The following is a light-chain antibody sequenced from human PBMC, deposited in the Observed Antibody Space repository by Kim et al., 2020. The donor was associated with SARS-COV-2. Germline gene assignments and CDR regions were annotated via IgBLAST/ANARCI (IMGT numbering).Light chain of an antibody. Sequence: DIQMNQSPSSLSASIGDRVTITCRASESISSYLNWYQQKPGEAPKLLIYAASRLHSGVPSRFSGSGSRTDFTLTIKSLQSEDFATYFCQQSYMTPRTFGQGTKVDIK. CDR3: QQSYMTPRT. V-gene: IGKV1-39*01. J-gene: IGKJ1*01. CDR2: AAS. CDR1: ESISSY.